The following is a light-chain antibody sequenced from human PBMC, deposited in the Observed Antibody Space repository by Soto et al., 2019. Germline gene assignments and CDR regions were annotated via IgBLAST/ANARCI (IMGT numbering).Light chain of an antibody. CDR2: GAS. V-gene: IGKV3-20*01. CDR1: QSFSSRY. J-gene: IGKJ4*01. CDR3: QHYGSSPFT. Sequence: ENVLTQSPGTLSLSPGERATLSCRASQSFSSRYLAWYQQKPGQAPRLLIYGASSRATGIPDRFSGSGSGTDFTFTISRLEPEDFAVYYCQHYGSSPFTFGGGTKVEIK.